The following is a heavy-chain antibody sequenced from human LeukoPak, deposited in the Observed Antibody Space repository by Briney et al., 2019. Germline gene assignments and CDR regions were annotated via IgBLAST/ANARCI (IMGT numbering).Heavy chain of an antibody. Sequence: SETLSLTCAVYGGSFSGYYWSWIRQPPGKGLEGIGEINHSGSTNYNPSLKSQVTISVDTSKNQFSLKLSSVTAADTAVYYCAKVRGQVAVTYDQYFDYWGQGTLVTVSS. D-gene: IGHD6-19*01. J-gene: IGHJ4*02. CDR3: AKVRGQVAVTYDQYFDY. V-gene: IGHV4-34*01. CDR1: GGSFSGYY. CDR2: INHSGST.